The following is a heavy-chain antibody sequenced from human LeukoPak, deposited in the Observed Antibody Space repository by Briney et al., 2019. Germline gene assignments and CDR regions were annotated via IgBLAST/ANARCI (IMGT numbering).Heavy chain of an antibody. CDR2: IYCSGST. D-gene: IGHD3-10*01. V-gene: IGHV4-59*01. CDR3: AAGYGSGSYDY. Sequence: SETLSLTCTVPGGSISSYYWSWIRQPPGKGLEWIGYIYCSGSTNYNPSLKSRVTISVDTSKNQFSLKLSSVTAADTAVYYCAAGYGSGSYDYWGQGTLVTVSS. CDR1: GGSISSYY. J-gene: IGHJ4*02.